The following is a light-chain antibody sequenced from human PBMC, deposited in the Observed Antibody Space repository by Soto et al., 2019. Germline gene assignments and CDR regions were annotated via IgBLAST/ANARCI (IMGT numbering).Light chain of an antibody. V-gene: IGKV3-20*01. CDR2: RAS. CDR1: QRVSSIY. J-gene: IGKJ2*01. CDR3: QQYGGSPPYT. Sequence: EIVLTQSPGTLSLSPGERATLSCRARQRVSSIYLAWYQQKPGQAPRLLIYRASSRATGIPDRFSGSGSGTDFTLTISRLEPEDFAVYYCQQYGGSPPYTFGQGTKLEIK.